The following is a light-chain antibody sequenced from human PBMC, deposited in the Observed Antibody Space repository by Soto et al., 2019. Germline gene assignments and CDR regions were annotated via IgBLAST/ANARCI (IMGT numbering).Light chain of an antibody. V-gene: IGLV2-8*01. CDR3: SSYESGNAYV. CDR1: SRDVGGHDY. Sequence: QSVLTQPPSASGSPGQSVTISCTGTSRDVGGHDYVSWYQQHPGKAPKLIIYELNNRPSGVPDRFSGSKSGNTASLTVSGLQAEDEADYYCSSYESGNAYVFGTGTKLTVL. CDR2: ELN. J-gene: IGLJ1*01.